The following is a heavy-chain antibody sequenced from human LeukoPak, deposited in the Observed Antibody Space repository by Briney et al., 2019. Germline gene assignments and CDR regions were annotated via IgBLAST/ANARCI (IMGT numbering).Heavy chain of an antibody. CDR2: INPKSGGT. D-gene: IGHD3-22*01. V-gene: IGHV1-2*06. Sequence: ASMKVSCKASGYTFTDYYIHWVRQAPGQGLEWMGRINPKSGGTHDAQKFQGRVTMTRDTSISTVYMELSRLRSDDTAVYYCARGYYYDRSDYYSDAFDIWGQGTMVTVSS. CDR1: GYTFTDYY. J-gene: IGHJ3*02. CDR3: ARGYYYDRSDYYSDAFDI.